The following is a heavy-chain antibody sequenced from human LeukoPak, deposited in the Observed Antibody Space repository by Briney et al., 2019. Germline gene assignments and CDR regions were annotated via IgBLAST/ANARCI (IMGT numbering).Heavy chain of an antibody. V-gene: IGHV4-59*01. D-gene: IGHD1-26*01. CDR2: VYYSGST. Sequence: PSETLSLTCTVSGGSISSYYWTWIRQPPGKGLEWIGHVYYSGSTSYNPSLRSRVTISIDTSKNQFSLKLNSVTAADTAVYYCARAPRSRGTGADYWGQGTLVTVSS. J-gene: IGHJ4*02. CDR1: GGSISSYY. CDR3: ARAPRSRGTGADY.